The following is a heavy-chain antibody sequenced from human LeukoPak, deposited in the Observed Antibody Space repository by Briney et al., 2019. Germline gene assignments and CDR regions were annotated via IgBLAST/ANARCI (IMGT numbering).Heavy chain of an antibody. CDR3: AREYSSGWPGFDY. Sequence: SETLSLTCAVYGGSFSGYYWSWIRRPPGKGLEWIGEINHSGSTNYNPSLKSRVTISVDTSKNQFSLKLSSVIAADTAVYYCAREYSSGWPGFDYWGQGTLVTVSS. D-gene: IGHD6-19*01. J-gene: IGHJ4*02. CDR2: INHSGST. CDR1: GGSFSGYY. V-gene: IGHV4-34*01.